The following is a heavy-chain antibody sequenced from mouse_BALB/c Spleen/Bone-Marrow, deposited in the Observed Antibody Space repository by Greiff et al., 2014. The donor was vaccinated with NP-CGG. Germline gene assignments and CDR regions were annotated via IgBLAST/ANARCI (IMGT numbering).Heavy chain of an antibody. CDR2: INPGSGGT. CDR3: AREVRRNYAMDY. CDR1: GYAFTNYL. J-gene: IGHJ4*01. V-gene: IGHV1-54*03. D-gene: IGHD2-14*01. Sequence: VKLQESGAELVRPGTSVKVSCKASGYAFTNYLIEWVKQRPGQGLEWIGVINPGSGGTNYNEKFKGKATLTVDKSSSTAYMQLSSLTSDDSAVYFCAREVRRNYAMDYWGQGTSVTVSS.